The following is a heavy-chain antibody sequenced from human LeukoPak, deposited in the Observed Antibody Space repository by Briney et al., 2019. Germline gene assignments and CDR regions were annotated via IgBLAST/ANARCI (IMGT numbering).Heavy chain of an antibody. CDR2: ISGSGGST. CDR3: ASPTPAVIVFYVANYYYGMDV. CDR1: GFTFSSYA. D-gene: IGHD2-2*01. V-gene: IGHV3-23*01. Sequence: PGRSLRLSCAASGFTFSSYAMSWVRQAPGKGLEWVSAISGSGGSTFYADSVKGRFTISRDNSKNTLFLQMNSLRAEDTAVYYCASPTPAVIVFYVANYYYGMDVWGQGTTVTVSS. J-gene: IGHJ6*02.